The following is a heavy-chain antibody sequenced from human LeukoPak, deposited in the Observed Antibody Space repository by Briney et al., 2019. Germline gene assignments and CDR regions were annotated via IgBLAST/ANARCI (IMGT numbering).Heavy chain of an antibody. CDR2: VTGSGGDT. CDR1: GFTFNSYA. D-gene: IGHD1-1*01. V-gene: IGHV3-23*01. CDR3: AKQTRPQLERRLGFDY. Sequence: GGSLRLSCAASGFTFNSYAMSWVRQAPGKVLEWVSAVTGSGGDTYYADSVKGRFTISRDNSKNSLYLQMNSLRAEDTAVYYCAKQTRPQLERRLGFDYWGQGTLVTVSS. J-gene: IGHJ4*02.